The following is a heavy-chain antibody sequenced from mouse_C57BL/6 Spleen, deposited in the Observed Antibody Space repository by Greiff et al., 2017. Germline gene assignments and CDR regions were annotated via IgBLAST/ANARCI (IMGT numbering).Heavy chain of an antibody. CDR2: IRSKSNNYAT. J-gene: IGHJ4*01. CDR1: GFSFNTYA. CDR3: VRQGYSMDY. Sequence: EVMLVESGGGLVQPKGSLKLSCAASGFSFNTYAMNWVRQAPGTGLEWVARIRSKSNNYATYYADSVKDRFTISRDDSESMLYLQMNNLKTEDTAMYYCVRQGYSMDYWGQGTSVTVSS. V-gene: IGHV10-1*01.